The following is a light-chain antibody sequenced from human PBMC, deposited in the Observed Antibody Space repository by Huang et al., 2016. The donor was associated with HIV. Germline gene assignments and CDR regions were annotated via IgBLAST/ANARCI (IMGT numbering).Light chain of an antibody. CDR1: QDIGTS. CDR3: QHSDGLSPLT. CDR2: DAS. V-gene: IGKV1-8*01. Sequence: AIRMTQSPSSLSASTGDRVTITCRASQDIGTSLARYQQSPGKAPVLLIFDASTLQRGVPSRVPGSGSRTVFTLTIACLQVEDVATYFCQHSDGLSPLTFGGGTKVDIK. J-gene: IGKJ4*01.